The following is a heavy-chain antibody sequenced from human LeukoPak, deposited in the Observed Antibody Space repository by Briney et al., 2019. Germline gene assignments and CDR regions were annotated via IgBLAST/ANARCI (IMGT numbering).Heavy chain of an antibody. Sequence: ASVKVSCKASGYTFTSYGISWVRQAPGQGLEWMGWISAYNGNTNYAQKLQGRVTMTTDTSTSTAYMGLRSLRSDDTAVYYCARGAHSSSSGDYYYGMDVWGQGTTVTVSS. D-gene: IGHD6-6*01. J-gene: IGHJ6*02. CDR2: ISAYNGNT. CDR1: GYTFTSYG. CDR3: ARGAHSSSSGDYYYGMDV. V-gene: IGHV1-18*01.